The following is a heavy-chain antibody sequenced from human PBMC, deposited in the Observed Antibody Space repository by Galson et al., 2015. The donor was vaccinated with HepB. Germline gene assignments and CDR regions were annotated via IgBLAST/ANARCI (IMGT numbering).Heavy chain of an antibody. CDR3: ARGAGSSGWDLLRGGYYYMDV. D-gene: IGHD6-19*01. V-gene: IGHV3-48*01. CDR2: ISSSSSTI. Sequence: LRLSCAASGFTFSSYSMNWVRQAPGKGLEWVSYISSSSSTIYYADSVKSRFTISRDNAKNPLYLQMNSLRAEDTAVYYCARGAGSSGWDLLRGGYYYMDVWGKGTTVTVSS. CDR1: GFTFSSYS. J-gene: IGHJ6*03.